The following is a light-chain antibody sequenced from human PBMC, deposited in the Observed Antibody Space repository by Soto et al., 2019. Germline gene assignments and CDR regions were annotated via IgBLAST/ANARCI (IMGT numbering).Light chain of an antibody. CDR2: ATS. CDR1: QGISKY. CDR3: QQYNSFPRT. Sequence: DIQMTQSPSSLSASVGDRVTITCRASQGISKYVAWFQQKPGKAPKPLIYATSRLQSGVPSRFSGSGSGTDFTLTISCLQPEDFATYYCQQYNSFPRTFGQGTKLEMK. V-gene: IGKV1-16*01. J-gene: IGKJ2*01.